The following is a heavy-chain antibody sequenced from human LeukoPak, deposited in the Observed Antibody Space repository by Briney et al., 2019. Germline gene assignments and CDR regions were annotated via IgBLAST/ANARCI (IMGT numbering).Heavy chain of an antibody. V-gene: IGHV3-23*01. CDR1: GFSFPEFH. J-gene: IGHJ4*02. Sequence: PGGSLRLSCAASGFSFPEFHMTWVRQAPGKGLEWVSGIINSGGSTYYADSVKGRFTISRDNSRNTLYLQMNSLRAEDTAVYYCARGRTVTTLDYWGQGTLVTVSS. D-gene: IGHD4-17*01. CDR2: IINSGGST. CDR3: ARGRTVTTLDY.